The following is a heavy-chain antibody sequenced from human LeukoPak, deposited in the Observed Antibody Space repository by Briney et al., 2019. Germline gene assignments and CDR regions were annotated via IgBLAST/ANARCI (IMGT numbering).Heavy chain of an antibody. Sequence: GESPKISCQCSGYIFTSYWMGWVRPVPGKGLEWMGISYPGDSDTRYTPSFQGQVTISADKSISTAYLQWSSLEASDTAMYYCARRYYDTPGYYYYMDVWGKGTTVTVSS. V-gene: IGHV5-51*01. CDR1: GYIFTSYW. J-gene: IGHJ6*03. CDR2: SYPGDSDT. D-gene: IGHD3-22*01. CDR3: ARRYYDTPGYYYYMDV.